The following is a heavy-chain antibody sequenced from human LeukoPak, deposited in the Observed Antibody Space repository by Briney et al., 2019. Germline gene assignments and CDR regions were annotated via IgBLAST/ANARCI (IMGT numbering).Heavy chain of an antibody. V-gene: IGHV4-59*01. J-gene: IGHJ5*02. CDR1: GGSISSYY. CDR2: IYYSGST. Sequence: SETLSLTCTVSGGSISSYYWSWIRQPPGKGLEWIGYIYYSGSTNYNPSLKSRVTISVDTSKNQFSLRLSSVTAADTAVYYCARSFPNWFDPWGQGTLVTVSS. CDR3: ARSFPNWFDP. D-gene: IGHD3-3*02.